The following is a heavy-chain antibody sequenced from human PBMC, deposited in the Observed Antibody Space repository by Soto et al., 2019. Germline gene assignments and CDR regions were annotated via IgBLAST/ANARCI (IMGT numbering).Heavy chain of an antibody. CDR3: ARFTDGEYCSGGTRYSKY. CDR1: GYTFIRYG. CDR2: INPSNGIT. Sequence: ASVKVSCKASGYTFIRYGISWVRQAPGQGLEWMGWINPSNGITNYAQKFQGRLIMTTDTSTSTGYMELRSLRSDDTAVYYCARFTDGEYCSGGTRYSKYWGKGTLVTVSS. J-gene: IGHJ4*02. V-gene: IGHV1-18*01. D-gene: IGHD2-15*01.